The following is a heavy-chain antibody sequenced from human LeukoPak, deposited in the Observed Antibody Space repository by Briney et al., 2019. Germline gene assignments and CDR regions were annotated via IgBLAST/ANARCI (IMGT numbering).Heavy chain of an antibody. CDR3: AELGITMIGGV. CDR2: ISFDGTKK. CDR1: GFIFSSYE. D-gene: IGHD3-10*02. J-gene: IGHJ6*04. Sequence: GRSLRLSCAASGFIFSSYEIHWVRQAPGKGLEWVAGISFDGTKKYYAASVKGRFSISRDNAKNSLYLQMNSLRAEDTAVYYCAELGITMIGGVWGKGTTVTISS. V-gene: IGHV3-30*04.